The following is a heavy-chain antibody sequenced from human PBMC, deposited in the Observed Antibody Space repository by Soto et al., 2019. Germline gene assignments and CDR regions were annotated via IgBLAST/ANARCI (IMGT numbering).Heavy chain of an antibody. Sequence: PGGSLRLSCAAAGLTFSSYWMHWVRQAPGKGLVWVSRINGDGSNTRYADSVKGRFTISRDNPKNSMYLQMNSLRAEDTAVYYCARETSGWTFFDPWGQGTLVTVSS. J-gene: IGHJ5*02. CDR2: INGDGSNT. D-gene: IGHD6-19*01. V-gene: IGHV3-74*01. CDR1: GLTFSSYW. CDR3: ARETSGWTFFDP.